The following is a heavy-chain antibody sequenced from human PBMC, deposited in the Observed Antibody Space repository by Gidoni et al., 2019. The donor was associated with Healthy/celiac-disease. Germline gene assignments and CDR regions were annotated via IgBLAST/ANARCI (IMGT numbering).Heavy chain of an antibody. V-gene: IGHV3-15*01. D-gene: IGHD5-18*01. J-gene: IGHJ4*02. Sequence: EVQLVESGGGLVKPGGSLRLSCAASGFTFSNAWMSWVRQAPGKGLEWVGRIKSKTDGGTTDYAAPVKGRFTISRDDSKNTLYLQMNSLKTEDTAVYYCTTERYSYGSFSIGVYWGQGTLVTVSS. CDR2: IKSKTDGGTT. CDR1: GFTFSNAW. CDR3: TTERYSYGSFSIGVY.